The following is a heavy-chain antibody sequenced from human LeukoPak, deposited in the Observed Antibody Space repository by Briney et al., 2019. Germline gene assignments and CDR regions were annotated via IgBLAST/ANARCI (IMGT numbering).Heavy chain of an antibody. CDR3: AKDTPYFEH. CDR1: GFTFRNFA. V-gene: IGHV3-23*01. J-gene: IGHJ4*02. Sequence: GGSLRLSCEASGFTFRNFAMTWIRQAPVRGPEWVSTISGGRGGAFYADSVKGRFTISRDDSKSTLYLQMSSLSVADTAVYFCAKDTPYFEHWGQGVLVTVAS. CDR2: ISGGRGGA.